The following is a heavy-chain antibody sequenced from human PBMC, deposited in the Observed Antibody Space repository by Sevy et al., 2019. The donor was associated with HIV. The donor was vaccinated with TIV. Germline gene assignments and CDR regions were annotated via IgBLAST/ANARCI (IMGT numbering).Heavy chain of an antibody. V-gene: IGHV3-9*01. J-gene: IGHJ4*02. CDR2: ISWNSGSI. D-gene: IGHD3-22*01. CDR3: AKATYYYDSSGYYLGYYFDY. Sequence: GGSLRLSCAASGFTFDDYAMHWVRQAPGKGLEWVSGISWNSGSIGYVDSVKGRFTISRDNAKNSLYLQMNSLRAEDTALYYCAKATYYYDSSGYYLGYYFDYWGQGTLVTVSS. CDR1: GFTFDDYA.